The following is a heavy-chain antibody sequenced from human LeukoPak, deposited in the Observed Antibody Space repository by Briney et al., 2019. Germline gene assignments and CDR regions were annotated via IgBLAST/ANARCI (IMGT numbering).Heavy chain of an antibody. CDR2: IRKDGNDE. J-gene: IGHJ4*02. Sequence: GGTLRLSCAASGFTFSNNGMSWVRQAPGKRRGWEANIRKDGNDEYYVDSVKGRFTISRDNAKNSLYLQMNSLRAEDTAVYYCAGLDTIMVRDAGYWGQGTLVIVSS. CDR3: AGLDTIMVRDAGY. D-gene: IGHD5-18*01. CDR1: GFTFSNNG. V-gene: IGHV3-7*01.